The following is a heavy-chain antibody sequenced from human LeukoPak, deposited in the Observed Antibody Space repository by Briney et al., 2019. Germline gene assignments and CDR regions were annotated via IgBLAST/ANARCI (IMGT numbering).Heavy chain of an antibody. V-gene: IGHV5-51*01. Sequence: GESLEISCKGSGYIFTSNWIAWVRQMPGKGLEWMGIIYPTDSTTRYCPSFQGQVTISADKSINTAYLQWSSLKASDTAMYYCARHQRIERMRYFDLWGRGTLVTVSS. J-gene: IGHJ2*01. CDR1: GYIFTSNW. CDR3: ARHQRIERMRYFDL. CDR2: IYPTDSTT. D-gene: IGHD1-1*01.